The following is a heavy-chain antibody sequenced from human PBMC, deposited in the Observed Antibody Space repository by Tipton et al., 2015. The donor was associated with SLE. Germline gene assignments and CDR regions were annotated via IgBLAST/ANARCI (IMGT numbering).Heavy chain of an antibody. J-gene: IGHJ6*02. V-gene: IGHV4-31*03. Sequence: TLSLTCTVSGGSISSGGYYWSWIRQHPGKGLEWIGYIYYSGSTYYNPSLKSRVTISVDTSKNQFSLKLSSVTAADTAVYYCARILWFREGPQPNGMDVWGQGTTVTVSS. D-gene: IGHD3-10*01. CDR1: GGSISSGGYY. CDR3: ARILWFREGPQPNGMDV. CDR2: IYYSGST.